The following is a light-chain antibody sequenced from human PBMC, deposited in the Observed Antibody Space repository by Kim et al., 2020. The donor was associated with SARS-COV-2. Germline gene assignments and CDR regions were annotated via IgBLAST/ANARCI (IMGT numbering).Light chain of an antibody. Sequence: GASDELTCTVSSGHSSYAIAWHQQQPEKGPRYLMKLNSDGSHSKGDGIPDCFSGSSSGAERYLAIASLQSEDEADYYCQTWGTGIGFGGGTQLTV. CDR1: SGHSSYA. J-gene: IGLJ3*02. CDR3: QTWGTGIG. CDR2: LNSDGSH. V-gene: IGLV4-69*01.